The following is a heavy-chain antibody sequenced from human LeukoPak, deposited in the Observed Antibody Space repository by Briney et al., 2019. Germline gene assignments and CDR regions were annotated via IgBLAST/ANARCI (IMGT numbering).Heavy chain of an antibody. CDR3: ARGVDEGPDAFDI. V-gene: IGHV3-11*01. D-gene: IGHD2-15*01. CDR2: ISSSGSTI. CDR1: GFTLSDYY. Sequence: PGGSLRLSCAASGFTLSDYYMSWIRQAPGKGLEWVSYISSSGSTIYYADSVKGRFTISRDNAKNSLYLQMNSLRAEDTAVYYCARGVDEGPDAFDIWGQGTMVTVSS. J-gene: IGHJ3*02.